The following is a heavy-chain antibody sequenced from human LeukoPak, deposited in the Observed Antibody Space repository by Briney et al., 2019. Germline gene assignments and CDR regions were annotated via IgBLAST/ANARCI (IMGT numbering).Heavy chain of an antibody. D-gene: IGHD3-16*01. CDR1: GFTFSSYS. CDR2: TSSSSSYI. J-gene: IGHJ4*02. CDR3: ARGSRGGPIDY. Sequence: GGSLRLSCAASGFTFSSYSMNWVRQAPGKGLEWVSLTSSSSSYIYYADSVKGRFTISRDNAKNSLYLQMNSLRAEDTAVYYCARGSRGGPIDYWGQGTLVTVSS. V-gene: IGHV3-21*01.